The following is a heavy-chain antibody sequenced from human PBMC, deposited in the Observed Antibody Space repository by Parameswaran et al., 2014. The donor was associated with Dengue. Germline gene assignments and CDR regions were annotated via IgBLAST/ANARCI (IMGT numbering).Heavy chain of an antibody. J-gene: IGHJ5*02. CDR3: ARATRGVGIDL. D-gene: IGHD3-10*01. Sequence: QAGGSLRLSCAASGLTLSNYDIHWVRQIMGKGLEWVSTIGIDGDIYYSDSVKGRFTISRENAKNSVFLQMHSLRSGDTALFYCARATRGVGIDLWGQGTLVTVSS. CDR1: GLTLSNYD. CDR2: IGIDGDI. V-gene: IGHV3-13*04.